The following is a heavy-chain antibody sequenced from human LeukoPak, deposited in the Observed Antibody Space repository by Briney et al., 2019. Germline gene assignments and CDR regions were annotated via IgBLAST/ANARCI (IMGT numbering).Heavy chain of an antibody. CDR3: ARDPAYDYVWGSYPDY. J-gene: IGHJ4*02. CDR1: GFTFSSYS. D-gene: IGHD3-16*02. V-gene: IGHV3-21*01. Sequence: GGSLRFSCAASGFTFSSYSMNWVRQAPGKGLEWVSSISSSSSYIYYADSVKGRFTISRDNAKNSLYLQMNSLRAEDTAVYYCARDPAYDYVWGSYPDYWGQGTLVTVSS. CDR2: ISSSSSYI.